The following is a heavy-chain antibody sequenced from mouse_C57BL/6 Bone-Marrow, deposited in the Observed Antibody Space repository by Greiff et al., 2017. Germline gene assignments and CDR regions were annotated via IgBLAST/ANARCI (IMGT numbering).Heavy chain of an antibody. CDR2: ISDGGSST. D-gene: IGHD1-1*01. CDR1: GFSFSSYA. CDR3: ARAPYYYGSTLYYFDY. V-gene: IGHV5-4*03. Sequence: EVKLVESGGGLVKPGGSLKLSCAASGFSFSSYAMSWVRQTPEKSLEWVAAISDGGSSTYYPDNVKGQCTISRDNAKNNLYLQMSHLKSEDADMYYCARAPYYYGSTLYYFDYWGQGTTLTVSS. J-gene: IGHJ2*01.